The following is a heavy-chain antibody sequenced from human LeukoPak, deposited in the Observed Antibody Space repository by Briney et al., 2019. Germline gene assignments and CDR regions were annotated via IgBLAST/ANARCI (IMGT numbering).Heavy chain of an antibody. Sequence: GGSLKLSCPVSGFTFSSYAMSWVRQAPGRGLEWVSVISTSGESAYYADSVKGRFTISRDNSKNTLYLQMNSLRAEDTAVYYCAKDRGSGYHYFDYWGQGTLVTVSS. D-gene: IGHD3-22*01. CDR2: ISTSGESA. CDR1: GFTFSSYA. V-gene: IGHV3-23*01. J-gene: IGHJ4*02. CDR3: AKDRGSGYHYFDY.